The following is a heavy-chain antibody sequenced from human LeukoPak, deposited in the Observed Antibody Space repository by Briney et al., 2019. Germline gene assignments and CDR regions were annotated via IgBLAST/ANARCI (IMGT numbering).Heavy chain of an antibody. D-gene: IGHD3-16*01. CDR3: ARDISGGEDY. J-gene: IGHJ4*02. Sequence: ASVKVSCKASGYTFNSYSITWFRQAPGQGLEWMGWIGGYNGDTLYPQKFQGRVTVTTDTSSSTAYMELRSLRSDDTAVYYCARDISGGEDYWGQGTLVTASS. CDR1: GYTFNSYS. CDR2: IGGYNGDT. V-gene: IGHV1-18*01.